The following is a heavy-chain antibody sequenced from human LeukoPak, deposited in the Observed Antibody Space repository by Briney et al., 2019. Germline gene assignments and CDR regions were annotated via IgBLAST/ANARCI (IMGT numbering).Heavy chain of an antibody. CDR2: IYHSGNA. D-gene: IGHD4-11*01. CDR3: ASTTRSRVTPYY. CDR1: GQSISSGYY. J-gene: IGHJ4*02. V-gene: IGHV4-38-2*01. Sequence: SETLSLTCAVSGQSISSGYYWGWIRQPPGKGLEWIGTIYHSGNAYYNWPLESRLTISVDTSTNQFSLNLTSVTAADTAVYYCASTTRSRVTPYYWGQGTLVTVSS.